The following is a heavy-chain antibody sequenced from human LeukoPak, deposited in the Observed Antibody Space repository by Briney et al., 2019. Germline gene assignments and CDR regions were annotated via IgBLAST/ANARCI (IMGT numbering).Heavy chain of an antibody. CDR3: TRHPGGMDV. CDR1: GFTFSDSA. CDR2: IITKAGSYAT. J-gene: IGHJ6*02. V-gene: IGHV3-73*01. Sequence: GGSLRLSCAASGFTFSDSAIHWVRQASGKGLEWVGRIITKAGSYATAYAASVKGRFTISRDDSKNTAYLQMNSLKTEDTAIYYCTRHPGGMDVWGQGTTVTVSS.